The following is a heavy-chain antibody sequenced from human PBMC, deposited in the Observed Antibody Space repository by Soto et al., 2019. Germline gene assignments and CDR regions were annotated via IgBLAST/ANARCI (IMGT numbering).Heavy chain of an antibody. D-gene: IGHD3-22*01. CDR1: GYTFTTNF. J-gene: IGHJ3*01. CDR3: ARAHYDSDAFDF. Sequence: VQLVQSAAEVKKPGASVKISCKASGYTFTTNFIHWIRQAPGQGLEWVGIISPGGGTTVYAQKFQGRVTMTRDTSTSTVYMELRSLRSEDTAVFYCARAHYDSDAFDFWGQATMVIVSS. CDR2: ISPGGGTT. V-gene: IGHV1-46*03.